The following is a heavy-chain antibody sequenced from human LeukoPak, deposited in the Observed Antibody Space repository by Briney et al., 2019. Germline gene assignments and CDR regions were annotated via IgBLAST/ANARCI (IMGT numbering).Heavy chain of an antibody. D-gene: IGHD5-24*01. CDR3: ARSGREMATSFDY. CDR1: GGSISSYY. V-gene: IGHV4-59*08. Sequence: SETLSLTSTVPGGSISSYYWSWIRQPPGKGLEWSGYIYYSGRTNYNPSLKSRVTISVDTSKNQFSLKLSSVTAADTAVYYCARSGREMATSFDYWGQGTLVTVSS. J-gene: IGHJ4*02. CDR2: IYYSGRT.